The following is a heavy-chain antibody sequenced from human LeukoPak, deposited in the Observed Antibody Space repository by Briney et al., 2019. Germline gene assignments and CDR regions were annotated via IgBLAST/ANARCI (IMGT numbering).Heavy chain of an antibody. V-gene: IGHV3-48*03. CDR3: ARDQGRRGVDYFDY. Sequence: PGGSLRLSCAASGFTFSSYEMNWVRQAPGKGLEWVSYISSSGSTIYYADSVKGRFTISRDNAKNSLYLQTNSLRAEDTAVYYCARDQGRRGVDYFDYWGQGTLVTVSS. CDR2: ISSSGSTI. J-gene: IGHJ4*02. CDR1: GFTFSSYE. D-gene: IGHD1-1*01.